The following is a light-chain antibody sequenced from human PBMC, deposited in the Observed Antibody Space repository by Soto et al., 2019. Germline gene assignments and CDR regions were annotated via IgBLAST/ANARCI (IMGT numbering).Light chain of an antibody. J-gene: IGLJ3*02. Sequence: QSVLTQPASVSGSPGQSITISCTGTSSDVGGYDLVSWYQLHPGKAPKLLIYEGSNRPSGVSLRFSGSKSGNTASLTISGLQGEDAADYYCHSPTRSTFWVFGGGTKLTVL. CDR1: SSDVGGYDL. V-gene: IGLV2-14*01. CDR2: EGS. CDR3: HSPTRSTFWV.